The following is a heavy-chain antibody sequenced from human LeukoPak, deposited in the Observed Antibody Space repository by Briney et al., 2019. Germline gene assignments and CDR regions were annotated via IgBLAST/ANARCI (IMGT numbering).Heavy chain of an antibody. CDR3: AKGSNDDSRFNDAFDI. CDR1: GFTFDDYA. D-gene: IGHD3-22*01. V-gene: IGHV3-9*01. Sequence: GGSLRLSCAASGFTFDDYAMHWVRQAPGKGLEWVSGISWNSGSIGYADSVKGRFTISRDNAKNSLYLQMNSLRAEDTALYYCAKGSNDDSRFNDAFDIWGQGTMVTVSS. J-gene: IGHJ3*02. CDR2: ISWNSGSI.